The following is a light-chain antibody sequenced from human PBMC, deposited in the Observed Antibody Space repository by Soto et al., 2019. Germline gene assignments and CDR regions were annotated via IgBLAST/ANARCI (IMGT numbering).Light chain of an antibody. Sequence: EIVMTQSPATLSVSPGEGVTLSCRASQSVGTNLAWYQQRPDQAPRLLIYDSSTRAAGIPARFSGSGSGTEFTLTISSLQSEDFAVYYCLQYSYWPRTFGQGTKVEIK. J-gene: IGKJ1*01. CDR1: QSVGTN. CDR3: LQYSYWPRT. V-gene: IGKV3-15*01. CDR2: DSS.